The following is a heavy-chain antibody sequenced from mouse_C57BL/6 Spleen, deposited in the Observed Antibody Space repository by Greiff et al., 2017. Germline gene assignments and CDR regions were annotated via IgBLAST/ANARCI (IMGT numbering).Heavy chain of an antibody. J-gene: IGHJ1*03. Sequence: VKLVESGAELVKPGASVKISCKASGYAFSSYWMNWVKQRPGKGLEWIGQIYPGDGDTNYNGKFKGKATLTADNSSSTAYMQLSSLTSEDSAVYFCARRGSSYEGWYFDVWGTGTTVTVSS. V-gene: IGHV1-80*01. D-gene: IGHD1-1*01. CDR1: GYAFSSYW. CDR3: ARRGSSYEGWYFDV. CDR2: IYPGDGDT.